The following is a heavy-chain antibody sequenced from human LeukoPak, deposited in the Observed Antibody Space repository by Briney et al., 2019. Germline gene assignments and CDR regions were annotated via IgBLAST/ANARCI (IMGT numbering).Heavy chain of an antibody. CDR2: IYYSGST. J-gene: IGHJ5*02. Sequence: PSETLSLTCTVSGGSISSSSYYWGWIRQPPGKGLEWFGSIYYSGSTYYNPSLKSRVTISVDTSKNQFSLKLSSVTAADTAVYYCARLYRDIVLMVYAMKANWFDPWGQGTLVTVSS. V-gene: IGHV4-39*01. CDR3: ARLYRDIVLMVYAMKANWFDP. D-gene: IGHD2-8*01. CDR1: GGSISSSSYY.